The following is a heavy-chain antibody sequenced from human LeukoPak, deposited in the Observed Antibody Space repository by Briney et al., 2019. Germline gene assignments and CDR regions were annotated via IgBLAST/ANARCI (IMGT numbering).Heavy chain of an antibody. Sequence: GGSLRLSCVASGFTFSSYVMSWVRQAPGKGLDWVSVISGSGGTTYYADSVKGRFTISRDNSKNTLYLQMNSLRAEDTAIYYCAKDSSTTVTTKGGPRRSFDYWGLGTLVTVSS. V-gene: IGHV3-23*01. J-gene: IGHJ4*02. D-gene: IGHD4-17*01. CDR3: AKDSSTTVTTKGGPRRSFDY. CDR1: GFTFSSYV. CDR2: ISGSGGTT.